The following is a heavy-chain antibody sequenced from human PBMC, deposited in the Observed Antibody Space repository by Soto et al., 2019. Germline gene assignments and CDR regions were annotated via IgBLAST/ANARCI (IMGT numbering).Heavy chain of an antibody. V-gene: IGHV4-59*01. CDR3: ARDRQHTYGNCFDP. Sequence: ETLSLTCTVSGGSISTYYWSWIRQPPGKGLEWIGYVYNRGNTKYNPSLKSRVTIWEDMSKNQVSLRLSSVTAADTAIYYCARDRQHTYGNCFDPWGQGTLVTVSS. CDR2: VYNRGNT. D-gene: IGHD4-17*01. J-gene: IGHJ5*02. CDR1: GGSISTYY.